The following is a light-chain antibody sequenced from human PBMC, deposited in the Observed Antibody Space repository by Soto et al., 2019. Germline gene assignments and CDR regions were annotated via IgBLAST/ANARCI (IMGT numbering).Light chain of an antibody. CDR1: QSLLHSNGYNY. CDR3: MQALQTPIT. Sequence: DIVMTQSPLSLPVTPGEPASISCRSSQSLLHSNGYNYLDWYLQKPGQSPQLLIYLGSNRASGVPDRFSGSGSGTLFTLKISRVEAEDVGVYYCMQALQTPITFGQGTRLEIK. V-gene: IGKV2-28*01. CDR2: LGS. J-gene: IGKJ5*01.